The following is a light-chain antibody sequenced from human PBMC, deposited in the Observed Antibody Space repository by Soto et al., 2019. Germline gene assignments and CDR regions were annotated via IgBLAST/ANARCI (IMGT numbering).Light chain of an antibody. Sequence: QSALTQPASVSGSPGQSITISCTGTSRDVGGYNYVSWHQQHPGKAPRVIITEVNNRPSGVSSRFSGSKSGNTASLTISGLQAEDEADYYCSSYISSSTFVVFGGGTKVTVL. CDR1: SRDVGGYNY. V-gene: IGLV2-14*01. J-gene: IGLJ2*01. CDR2: EVN. CDR3: SSYISSSTFVV.